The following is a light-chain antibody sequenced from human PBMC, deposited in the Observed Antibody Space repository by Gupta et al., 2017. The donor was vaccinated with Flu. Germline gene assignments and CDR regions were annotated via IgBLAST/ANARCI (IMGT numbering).Light chain of an antibody. V-gene: IGKV1-39*01. J-gene: IGKJ2*01. CDR2: AAS. CDR3: QQSVNTPYT. Sequence: DIQMTQSPSSLSASVGDRVIITCRASETISSHNLNWYQQKPGKAPKVLIYAASSLQSGVPSRFSGSGSGTDFTLTITRLQPEDFATYYCQQSVNTPYTFGQGTKMEIK. CDR1: ETISSH.